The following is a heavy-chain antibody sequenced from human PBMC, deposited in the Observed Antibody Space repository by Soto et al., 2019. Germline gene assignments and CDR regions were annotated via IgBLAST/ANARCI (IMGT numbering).Heavy chain of an antibody. V-gene: IGHV3-48*02. D-gene: IGHD3-3*01. J-gene: IGHJ4*02. CDR3: ARDTQDDFWSGYYRDY. CDR2: ISSSSSTI. Sequence: VGSLRLSCAASGFTFSSYSMNWVRQAPGKGLEWVSYISSSSSTIYYADSVKGRFTISRDNAKNSLYLQMNSLRDEDTAVYYCARDTQDDFWSGYYRDYWGQGTLVTVSS. CDR1: GFTFSSYS.